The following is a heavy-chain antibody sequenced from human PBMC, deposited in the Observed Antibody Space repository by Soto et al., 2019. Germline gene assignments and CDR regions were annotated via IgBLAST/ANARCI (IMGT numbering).Heavy chain of an antibody. D-gene: IGHD3-3*01. CDR1: GFTFSSYA. V-gene: IGHV3-23*01. CDR3: AKYSYDFWSGAVEYYYHYYGLYV. Sequence: EVQLLESGGGLVQPGGSLRLSCAASGFTFSSYAMSWVRQAPGKGLEWVSAISGSGGSTYYADSVKGRFTISRDNSKNTLYLQMKSLRADDTAVFYCAKYSYDFWSGAVEYYYHYYGLYVWCQGTTVTV. CDR2: ISGSGGST. J-gene: IGHJ6*02.